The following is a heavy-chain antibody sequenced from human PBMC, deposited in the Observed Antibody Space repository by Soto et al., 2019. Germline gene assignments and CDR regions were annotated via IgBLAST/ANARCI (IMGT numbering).Heavy chain of an antibody. Sequence: SVKVSFTDSPDTFTNNYIHWVRQAPGQGLEWMGWINPHGGGTKYVQEFQGRVTMTRDTSINTAYMEVSRLTSDDTAVYYWARDRSTVFGVVTTAGYYGMDVWGQVTAVTFAS. CDR1: PDTFTNNY. D-gene: IGHD3-3*01. CDR3: ARDRSTVFGVVTTAGYYGMDV. CDR2: INPHGGGT. V-gene: IGHV1-2*02. J-gene: IGHJ6*02.